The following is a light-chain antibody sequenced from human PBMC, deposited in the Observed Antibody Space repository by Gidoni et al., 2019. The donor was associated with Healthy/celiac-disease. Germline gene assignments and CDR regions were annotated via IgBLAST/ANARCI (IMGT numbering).Light chain of an antibody. CDR3: QQRYSTSRT. J-gene: IGKJ1*01. CDR2: AAS. V-gene: IGKV1-39*01. CDR1: QSISSY. Sequence: DIQMTQSPSSLSASVGDRVTITCRASQSISSYLNWYQQKPGKAPKLLIYAASSLQSGVPSRCSGGGSGTEVTPTISSLQPEDYATYYCQQRYSTSRTFGQGTKVEIK.